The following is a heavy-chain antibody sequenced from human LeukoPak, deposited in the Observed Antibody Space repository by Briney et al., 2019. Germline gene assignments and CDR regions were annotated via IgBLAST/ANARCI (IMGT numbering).Heavy chain of an antibody. CDR1: GFTFRSYW. J-gene: IGHJ4*02. CDR3: TTDTIAAAGFVLKGGMGY. D-gene: IGHD6-13*01. Sequence: GGSLRLSCAASGFTFRSYWMSWVRQAPGKGLEWVGRIKSKTDGGTTDYAAPVKGRFTISRDDSKNTLYLQMNSLKTEDTAVYYCTTDTIAAAGFVLKGGMGYWGQGTLVTVSS. V-gene: IGHV3-15*01. CDR2: IKSKTDGGTT.